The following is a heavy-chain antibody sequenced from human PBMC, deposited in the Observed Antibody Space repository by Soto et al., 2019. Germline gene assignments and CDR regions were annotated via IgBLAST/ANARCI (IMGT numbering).Heavy chain of an antibody. J-gene: IGHJ6*02. CDR2: VNPRGTFT. CDR1: QFSFSSYF. V-gene: IGHV3-23*01. Sequence: GGSLRLSCVASQFSFSSYFMYWVRQAPGQGLEWVSAVNPRGTFTYYSDSVKGRFTISRDNSKNTVYLEMNSLRGEDTAVYFCARLAVRLSYSGIDFRGQGATVTVSS. CDR3: ARLAVRLSYSGIDF. D-gene: IGHD6-6*01.